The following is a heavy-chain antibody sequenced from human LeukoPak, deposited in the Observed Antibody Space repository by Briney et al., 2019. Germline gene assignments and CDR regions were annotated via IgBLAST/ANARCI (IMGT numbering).Heavy chain of an antibody. CDR2: ISGSGGST. Sequence: PGGSLRLSCAASGYTFSSYAMSWVRQAPGKGLEWVSAISGSGGSTYYADSVKGRFTISRDNSKNTLYLQMNSLRAEGTAVYYCAKGDIAVARTSFNYWGQGTLVTVSS. J-gene: IGHJ4*02. CDR3: AKGDIAVARTSFNY. V-gene: IGHV3-23*01. CDR1: GYTFSSYA. D-gene: IGHD6-19*01.